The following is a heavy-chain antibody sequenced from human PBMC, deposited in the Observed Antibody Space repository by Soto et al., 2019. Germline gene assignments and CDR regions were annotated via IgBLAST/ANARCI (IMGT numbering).Heavy chain of an antibody. D-gene: IGHD7-27*01. CDR3: AKDLQWTPHWGPDYYYYMDV. CDR2: ISYDGSNK. Sequence: PGGSLRLSCAASGFTFSSYGMHWVRQAPGKGLEWVAVISYDGSNKYYADSVKGRFTISRDNSKNTLYLQMNSLRAEDTAVYYCAKDLQWTPHWGPDYYYYMDVWGKGTTVTVSS. J-gene: IGHJ6*03. V-gene: IGHV3-30*18. CDR1: GFTFSSYG.